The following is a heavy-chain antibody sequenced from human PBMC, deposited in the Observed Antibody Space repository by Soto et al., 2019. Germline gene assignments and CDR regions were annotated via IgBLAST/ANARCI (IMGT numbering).Heavy chain of an antibody. CDR1: GGSISGSY. V-gene: IGHV4-59*01. J-gene: IGHJ4*02. Sequence: QVQLQESGPGLVKPSETLSLTCSVSGGSISGSYWSWIRQSPGKGLEWLGYVYYTGSTNYSPSLRNRVSMSVDTSKNEFSLRLSSVTAADTAVYFCARSVAVPGAHIDYWGQGTQVTVS. D-gene: IGHD6-19*01. CDR3: ARSVAVPGAHIDY. CDR2: VYYTGST.